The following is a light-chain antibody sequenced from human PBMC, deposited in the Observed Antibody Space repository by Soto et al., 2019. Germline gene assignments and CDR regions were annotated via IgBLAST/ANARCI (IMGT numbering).Light chain of an antibody. CDR1: GSNIGSHD. J-gene: IGLJ3*02. CDR2: RND. CDR3: VVWGDSLSGRV. Sequence: QSVLTQPPSASGTPGQRVTISCSGSGSNIGSHDVYWYQHLPGTAPKVLIYRNDQRPSGVPDRFSASRSGTSASLAISGLRSEDEADYYCVVWGDSLSGRVFGGGTKLTVL. V-gene: IGLV1-47*02.